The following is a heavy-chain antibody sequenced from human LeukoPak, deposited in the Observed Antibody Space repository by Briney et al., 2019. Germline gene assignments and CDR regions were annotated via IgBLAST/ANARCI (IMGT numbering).Heavy chain of an antibody. CDR1: GGSFSGYY. D-gene: IGHD3-22*01. V-gene: IGHV4-34*01. CDR2: INHSGST. Sequence: PSETLSLTCAVYGGSFSGYYWSWIRQPPGKGLEWIGEINHSGSTNYNPSLKSRVTISVDTSENQFSLKLSSVTAADTAVYYCAFGSDSSGYAYYYYYGMDVWGQGTTVTVSS. CDR3: AFGSDSSGYAYYYYYGMDV. J-gene: IGHJ6*02.